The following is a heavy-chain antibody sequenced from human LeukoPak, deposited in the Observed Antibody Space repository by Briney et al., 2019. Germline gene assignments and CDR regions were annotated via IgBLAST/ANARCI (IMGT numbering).Heavy chain of an antibody. Sequence: PSETLSLTCTVSGYSISSGYYWGWIRPPPGKGLEWIGSIYHSGSTYYNPSLKSRVTISVDTSKNQFSLKLSSVTAADTAVYYCAKEVMVRGSDAFDIWGQGTMVTVSS. CDR3: AKEVMVRGSDAFDI. D-gene: IGHD3-10*01. CDR1: GYSISSGYY. J-gene: IGHJ3*02. V-gene: IGHV4-38-2*02. CDR2: IYHSGST.